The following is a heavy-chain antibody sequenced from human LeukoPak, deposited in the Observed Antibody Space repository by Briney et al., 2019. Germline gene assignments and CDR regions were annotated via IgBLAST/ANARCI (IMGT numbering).Heavy chain of an antibody. CDR3: AKAEDIVATIGAFDI. V-gene: IGHV3-21*01. J-gene: IGHJ3*02. CDR1: GFTFSSYS. Sequence: GGSLRLSCAASGFTFSSYSMNWVRQAPGKGLEWVSSISSSSSYIYYADSVKGRFTISRDNAKNSLYLQMNSLRAEDTAVYYCAKAEDIVATIGAFDIWGQGTMVTVSS. D-gene: IGHD5-12*01. CDR2: ISSSSSYI.